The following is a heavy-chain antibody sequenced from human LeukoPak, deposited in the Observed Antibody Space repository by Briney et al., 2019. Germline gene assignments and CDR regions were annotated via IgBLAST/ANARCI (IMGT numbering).Heavy chain of an antibody. J-gene: IGHJ4*02. D-gene: IGHD6-13*01. V-gene: IGHV1-69*05. CDR1: GGTFSSYA. CDR3: ASSQARYSSSWYERGYYFDY. CDR2: IIPIFGTA. Sequence: ASVKVSCKASGGTFSSYAISWVRQAPGQGLEWMGGIIPIFGTANYTQKFQGRVTITTDESTSTAYMELSSLRSEDTAVYYCASSQARYSSSWYERGYYFDYWGQGTLVTVSS.